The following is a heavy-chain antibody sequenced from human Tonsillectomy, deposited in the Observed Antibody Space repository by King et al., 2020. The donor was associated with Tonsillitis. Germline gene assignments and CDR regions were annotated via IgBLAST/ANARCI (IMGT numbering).Heavy chain of an antibody. CDR1: GFTFFSYA. Sequence: VQLVGSGGGVVQPGRSLRLSCAASGFTFFSYAMHWVRQAPGKGLDCVASLSYDGKTEYYADSVKGRFAISRDVSRNVLYLQMNSLRVEDTAVYYCAREFEETRGVYAFDIWGQGTMVTVSS. J-gene: IGHJ3*02. CDR2: LSYDGKTE. CDR3: AREFEETRGVYAFDI. V-gene: IGHV3-30*09. D-gene: IGHD6-13*01.